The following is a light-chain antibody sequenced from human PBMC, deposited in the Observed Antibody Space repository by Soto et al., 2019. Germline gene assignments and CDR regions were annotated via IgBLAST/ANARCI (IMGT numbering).Light chain of an antibody. CDR1: QTISNW. CDR3: QQYNGYSTWT. Sequence: DIQMTQSPSTLSASVGDRVTISCRASQTISNWLAWYQQKPGKAPKLLIYDASSLESGVPSRFSGSGSGTEFTLTISSLQPEDFATYYCQQYNGYSTWTFGQGTKVDI. CDR2: DAS. J-gene: IGKJ1*01. V-gene: IGKV1-5*01.